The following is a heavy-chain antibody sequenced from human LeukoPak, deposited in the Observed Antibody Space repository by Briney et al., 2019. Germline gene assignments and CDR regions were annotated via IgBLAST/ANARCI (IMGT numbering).Heavy chain of an antibody. J-gene: IGHJ4*02. CDR3: AGDYYYDSSGRRGYFDY. Sequence: SVKVSCKASGGTFSSYAISWVRQAPGQGLEWMGGIIPIFGTANYAQKFQGRVTITTDESTSTAYMELSSLRSEDTAVYYCAGDYYYDSSGRRGYFDYWGRGTLVTVSS. CDR1: GGTFSSYA. D-gene: IGHD3-22*01. CDR2: IIPIFGTA. V-gene: IGHV1-69*05.